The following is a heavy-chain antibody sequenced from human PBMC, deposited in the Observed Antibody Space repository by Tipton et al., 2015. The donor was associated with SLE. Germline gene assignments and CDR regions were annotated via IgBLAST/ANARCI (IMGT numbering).Heavy chain of an antibody. CDR1: GGSISSSSYY. J-gene: IGHJ5*02. CDR3: ARGRVDTAMLTWFDP. D-gene: IGHD5-18*01. CDR2: IYYSGST. V-gene: IGHV4-39*07. Sequence: TLSLTCTVSGGSISSSSYYWGWIRQPPGKGLEWIGSIYYSGSTYYNPSLKSRVTISVDTSKNQFSLKLSSVTAADTAVYYCARGRVDTAMLTWFDPWGQGTLVTVSS.